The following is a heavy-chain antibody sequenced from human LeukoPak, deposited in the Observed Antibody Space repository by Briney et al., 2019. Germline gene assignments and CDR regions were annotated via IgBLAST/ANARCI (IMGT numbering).Heavy chain of an antibody. CDR1: GCTFSTYG. J-gene: IGHJ3*02. CDR2: ISYDGGKK. Sequence: GRSLRLSCAASGCTFSTYGMHWVRQAPGKGLEWVALISYDGGKKYYADSVKGRFTISRDNSKNTLYLQINSLIPDDTAVYYCAKGKQQWWTFDALDIWGQGTTVTVSS. D-gene: IGHD5-18*01. CDR3: AKGKQQWWTFDALDI. V-gene: IGHV3-30*18.